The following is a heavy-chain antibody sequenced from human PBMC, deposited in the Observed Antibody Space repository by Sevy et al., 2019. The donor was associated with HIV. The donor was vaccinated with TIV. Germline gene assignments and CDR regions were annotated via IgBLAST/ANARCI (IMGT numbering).Heavy chain of an antibody. CDR1: GFSFSDSD. J-gene: IGHJ4*02. V-gene: IGHV3-13*01. Sequence: GGSLRLSCAGYGFSFSDSDMHWVRHPTGKSLEWISSIGTLGDTFYADSVKGRFTISRDNAKSSLYLQMSNLRAGDTALYYCVRGLQTHCDRTAFPLDHWGQGTLVTVSS. CDR3: VRGLQTHCDRTAFPLDH. CDR2: IGTLGDT. D-gene: IGHD2-21*01.